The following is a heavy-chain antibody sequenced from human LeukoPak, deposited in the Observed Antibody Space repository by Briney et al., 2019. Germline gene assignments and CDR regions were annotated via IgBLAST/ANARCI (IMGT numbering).Heavy chain of an antibody. CDR3: AIAARPRGLLDY. V-gene: IGHV1-46*03. Sequence: GAAVNVSCKASGYTFTSYYMHWVRQAPGQGLEWMGIINPSGGSTSYAQKFQGRVTMTRDTSTSTVYMELSSLRSEDTAVYYCAIAARPRGLLDYWGQGTLVTVSS. CDR2: INPSGGST. D-gene: IGHD6-6*01. J-gene: IGHJ4*02. CDR1: GYTFTSYY.